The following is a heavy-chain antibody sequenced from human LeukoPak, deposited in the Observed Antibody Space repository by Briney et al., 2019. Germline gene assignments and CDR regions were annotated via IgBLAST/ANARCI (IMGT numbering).Heavy chain of an antibody. CDR3: AKPKTTSSGWYFFDT. V-gene: IGHV3-9*01. CDR1: GFTFDAYA. D-gene: IGHD6-19*01. CDR2: ISWNSDST. Sequence: SLRLSCAASGFTFDAYAMHWVRQAPGKGLEWVSGISWNSDSTGYGDSVKGRFTISRDNAKNSLSLQMHSLRPEDTALYYCAKPKTTSSGWYFFDTWGQGTLVTVSS. J-gene: IGHJ4*02.